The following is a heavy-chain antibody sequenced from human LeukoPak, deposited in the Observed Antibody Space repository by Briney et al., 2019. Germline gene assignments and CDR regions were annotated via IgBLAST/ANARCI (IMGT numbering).Heavy chain of an antibody. CDR1: GFTFSSYA. Sequence: PGGSLRLSCAASGFTFSSYAMSWVRQAPGKGLEWVSAISGSGGSTYYADSVKGRFTISRDNSKNTLYLQMNSLRAEDTAVYYCARAIGDPNYYYYGMDVWGQGTTVTVSS. D-gene: IGHD3-10*01. CDR2: ISGSGGST. V-gene: IGHV3-23*01. J-gene: IGHJ6*02. CDR3: ARAIGDPNYYYYGMDV.